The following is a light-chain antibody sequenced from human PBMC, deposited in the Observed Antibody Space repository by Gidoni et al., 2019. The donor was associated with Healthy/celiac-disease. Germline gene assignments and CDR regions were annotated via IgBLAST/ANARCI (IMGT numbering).Light chain of an antibody. Sequence: QSALTQPRSVSGSPGQSVTISCTGTSSDVGGYNYVPRYQQHPGKAPKLMIYDVSKRPSGVPDRFSGSKSGNTASLTISGLQAEDEADYYCCSYAGSSRVFGGGTKLTVL. CDR2: DVS. V-gene: IGLV2-11*01. J-gene: IGLJ2*01. CDR1: SSDVGGYNY. CDR3: CSYAGSSRV.